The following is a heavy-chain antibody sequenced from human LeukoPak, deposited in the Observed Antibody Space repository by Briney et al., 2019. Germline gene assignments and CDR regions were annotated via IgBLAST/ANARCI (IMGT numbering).Heavy chain of an antibody. J-gene: IGHJ4*02. D-gene: IGHD3-16*01. CDR1: GFTFSDSA. Sequence: GGSLRLSCRASGFTFSDSAMTWVRQAPGKGLEWVSVISTSGANTYYADSVKGRFTISRDNSKNTLFLQMSSLTAEDTAVYYCAKDRMMAQWGQGTLVTVSS. V-gene: IGHV3-23*01. CDR2: ISTSGANT. CDR3: AKDRMMAQ.